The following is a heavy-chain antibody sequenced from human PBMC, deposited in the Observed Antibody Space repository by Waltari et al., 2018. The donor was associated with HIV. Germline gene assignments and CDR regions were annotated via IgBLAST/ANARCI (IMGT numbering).Heavy chain of an antibody. Sequence: QVQLVASGGGVVQPGRSLSLSCAASGFTFSSYAMHWVRQAPGKELEWVAVISYDGSKKYYADSVKGRFTISRDNSKNTLFLQMNSLRAEDTAVYSCARQISPYCRGGSCYSAIDYWGQGTLVTVSS. J-gene: IGHJ4*02. V-gene: IGHV3-30*01. CDR2: ISYDGSKK. D-gene: IGHD2-15*01. CDR1: GFTFSSYA. CDR3: ARQISPYCRGGSCYSAIDY.